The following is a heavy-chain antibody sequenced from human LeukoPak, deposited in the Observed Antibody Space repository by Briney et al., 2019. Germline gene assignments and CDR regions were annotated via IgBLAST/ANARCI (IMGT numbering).Heavy chain of an antibody. CDR2: VSGRGSST. V-gene: IGHV3-23*01. Sequence: GGSVRLSCAASGFTFGSYAMYWVRQAPGKGLEWVSAVSGRGSSTYYADSVKGRFTISRDNSKNTLYLQMNSLRAEDTAVYYCARDEYNWNDVLDYWGQGTLVTVSS. CDR3: ARDEYNWNDVLDY. D-gene: IGHD1-1*01. CDR1: GFTFGSYA. J-gene: IGHJ4*02.